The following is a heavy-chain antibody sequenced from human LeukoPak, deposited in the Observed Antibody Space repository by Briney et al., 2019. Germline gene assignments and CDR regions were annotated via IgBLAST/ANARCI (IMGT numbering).Heavy chain of an antibody. CDR1: GGSISSYY. V-gene: IGHV4-59*08. CDR3: ARLGSSSWYANFDY. J-gene: IGHJ4*02. CDR2: IYYSGST. D-gene: IGHD6-13*01. Sequence: NPSETLSLTCTVSGGSISSYYWSWIRQPPGKGLEWIGYIYYSGSTNYNPSLKSRVTISIDTSKNQFSLKLSSVTAADTAVYYCARLGSSSWYANFDYWGQGTLVTVSS.